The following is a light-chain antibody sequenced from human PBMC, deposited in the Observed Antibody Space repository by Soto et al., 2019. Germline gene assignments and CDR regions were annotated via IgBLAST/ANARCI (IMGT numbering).Light chain of an antibody. CDR3: QQYHTWPIT. CDR2: AAS. Sequence: IVLTQAPGTLSLSPGERATLSCRPSQSVSNNYLAWYRQKPGQAPRLLIYAASNRATGIPARFSGSRSGTDFTLTISSLEPEDFAVYYCQQYHTWPITFGGGTKVDIK. CDR1: QSVSNNY. V-gene: IGKV3-20*01. J-gene: IGKJ4*01.